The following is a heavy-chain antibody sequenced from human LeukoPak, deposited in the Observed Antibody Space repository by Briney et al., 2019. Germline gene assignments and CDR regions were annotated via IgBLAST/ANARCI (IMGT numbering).Heavy chain of an antibody. CDR2: ISGSDDST. CDR3: AKDLYADYNFYC. Sequence: SGGSLRLSCAASGFTFTNYAMTWVRQAPGKGLEGISTISGSDDSTYYADSVKGRFTISRDNSKNTLYLQMNSLTAEDTAVYCCAKDLYADYNFYCWGQGTLVTVSS. CDR1: GFTFTNYA. J-gene: IGHJ4*02. D-gene: IGHD3-16*01. V-gene: IGHV3-23*01.